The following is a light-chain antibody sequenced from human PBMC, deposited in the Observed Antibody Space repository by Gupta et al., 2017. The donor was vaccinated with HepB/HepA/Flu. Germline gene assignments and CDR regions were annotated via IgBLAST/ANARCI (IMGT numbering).Light chain of an antibody. CDR2: DVN. V-gene: IGLV2-14*01. Sequence: QSALTQPASVSGSPGQSITISCTGTSSDVGGYKYVSWYQQHPGKAPKLMIYDVNNRPSGVSNRFSGSKSGNTASLIISGLQADDEADYYCSAYTSSSTRVFGGGTKLTVL. CDR3: SAYTSSSTRV. J-gene: IGLJ3*02. CDR1: SSDVGGYKY.